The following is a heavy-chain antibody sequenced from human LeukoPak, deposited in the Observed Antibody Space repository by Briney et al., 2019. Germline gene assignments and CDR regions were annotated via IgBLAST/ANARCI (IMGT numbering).Heavy chain of an antibody. J-gene: IGHJ4*02. V-gene: IGHV4-4*09. CDR3: ARPAGDSSAWYPFDY. CDR1: GGSISSYY. D-gene: IGHD6-19*01. Sequence: SETLCLTCAASGGSISSYYLSWVRQPPGKGLEWIGYIYTSGITNYNPSLKSRVTISVDTSKNQVSLKLSSVTAADTAVYYCARPAGDSSAWYPFDYWGQGTLVTVAS. CDR2: IYTSGIT.